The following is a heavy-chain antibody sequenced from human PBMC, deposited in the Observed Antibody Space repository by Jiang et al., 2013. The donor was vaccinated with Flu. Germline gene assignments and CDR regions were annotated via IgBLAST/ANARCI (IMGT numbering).Heavy chain of an antibody. CDR1: GGSFIGYY. V-gene: IGHV4-34*01. Sequence: LLKPSETLSLTCSIYGGSFIGYYWTWIRQPPGEGLEWIGEINHSGSGNYNPSLKSRVTISVDTSKNHFSLKLNSVTAADTAVYYCARGSYYYGSGIDYWGRGNPGHRLL. CDR2: INHSGSG. J-gene: IGHJ4*02. CDR3: ARGSYYYGSGIDY. D-gene: IGHD3-10*01.